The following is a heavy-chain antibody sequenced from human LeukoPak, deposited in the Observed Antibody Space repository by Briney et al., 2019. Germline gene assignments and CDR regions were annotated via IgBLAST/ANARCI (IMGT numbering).Heavy chain of an antibody. J-gene: IGHJ4*02. V-gene: IGHV4-39*07. CDR1: GGSISSRSYF. D-gene: IGHD3-22*01. Sequence: SETLSLTCSVSGGSISSRSYFWGWIRQPPGKGLEWIGTVYYSGSTNYNPSLKSRVTISVDKSKNQFSLKLSSVTAADTAVYYCARVAGGSSGYYYGDYFDYWGQGTLVTVSS. CDR2: VYYSGST. CDR3: ARVAGGSSGYYYGDYFDY.